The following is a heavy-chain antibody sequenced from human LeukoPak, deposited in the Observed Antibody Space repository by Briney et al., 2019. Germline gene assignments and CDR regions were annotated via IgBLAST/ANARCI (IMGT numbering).Heavy chain of an antibody. Sequence: ASETLSLTCTVSGGSISSYYWSWIRQPPGKGLEWIGYIYYSGSTNYNPSLKSRVTISVDTSKNQFSLKLSSVTAADTAVYYCARHNYGDYSPRSYYCYYGMDVWGQGTTVTVSS. J-gene: IGHJ6*02. CDR3: ARHNYGDYSPRSYYCYYGMDV. CDR1: GGSISSYY. V-gene: IGHV4-59*08. D-gene: IGHD4-17*01. CDR2: IYYSGST.